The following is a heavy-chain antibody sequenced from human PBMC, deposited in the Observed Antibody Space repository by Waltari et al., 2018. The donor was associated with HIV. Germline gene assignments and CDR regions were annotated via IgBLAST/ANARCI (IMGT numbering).Heavy chain of an antibody. V-gene: IGHV1-24*01. D-gene: IGHD1-26*01. CDR3: AIRARWENWFDP. CDR1: GYTLTELS. CDR2: CDPKAEET. Sequence: QVQLVQSGAEVKKPGASVKVSCKVSGYTLTELSMHWVRQAPGKGLEWMGGCDPKAEETSYAQKFQGRVTMTEDTSTDTAYMELSSLRSEDTAVYYCAIRARWENWFDPWGQGALVTVSS. J-gene: IGHJ5*02.